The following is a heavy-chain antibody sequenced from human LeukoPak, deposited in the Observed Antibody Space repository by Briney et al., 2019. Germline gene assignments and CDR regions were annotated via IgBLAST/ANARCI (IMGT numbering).Heavy chain of an antibody. D-gene: IGHD5-24*01. J-gene: IGHJ4*02. Sequence: ASVKVSCKASGYTFTDYYMNWVRQAPGQGLDWMGWIHPNSGGTNYAQKFQGRVTMTRDTSISTAYLDLSRLRSDDTAVYYCARVVVRDANNYKDYWGQGTLVTVSS. CDR3: ARVVVRDANNYKDY. CDR2: IHPNSGGT. CDR1: GYTFTDYY. V-gene: IGHV1-2*02.